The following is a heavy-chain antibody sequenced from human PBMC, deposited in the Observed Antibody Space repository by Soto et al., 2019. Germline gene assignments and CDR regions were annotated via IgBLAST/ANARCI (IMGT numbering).Heavy chain of an antibody. CDR3: ARLACGGDCLGTWFDP. J-gene: IGHJ5*02. CDR2: IDPSDSYT. V-gene: IGHV5-10-1*01. CDR1: GYSFTSYW. Sequence: ESLKISCKGSGYSFTSYWISWVRQMPGKGLEWMGRIDPSDSYTNYSPSFQGHVTISADKSISTAYLQWSSLKASDTAMYYCARLACGGDCLGTWFDPWGQGTLVTVSS. D-gene: IGHD2-21*02.